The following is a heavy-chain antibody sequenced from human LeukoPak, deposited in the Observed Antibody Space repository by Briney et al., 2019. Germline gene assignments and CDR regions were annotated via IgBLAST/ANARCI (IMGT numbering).Heavy chain of an antibody. CDR3: ASLGKDAYCSGGSCYYYYYGMDV. D-gene: IGHD2-15*01. Sequence: ASVKVSFKASGYTFTSYGISWVRQAPGQGLEWMGWISAYNGNTNYAQKLQGRVTMTTDTSTSTAYMELRSLRSDDTAVYYCASLGKDAYCSGGSCYYYYYGMDVWGQGTTVTVSS. V-gene: IGHV1-18*01. J-gene: IGHJ6*02. CDR1: GYTFTSYG. CDR2: ISAYNGNT.